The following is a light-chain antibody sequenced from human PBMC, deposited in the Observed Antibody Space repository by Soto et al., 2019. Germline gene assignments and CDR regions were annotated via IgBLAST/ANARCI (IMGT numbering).Light chain of an antibody. J-gene: IGKJ1*01. CDR2: GAS. V-gene: IGKV3-15*01. CDR1: QSVSSY. Sequence: VVMTQSPATLSVSPGERAVLSCRASQSVSSYSAWYQQKPGQAPRLLIYGASTRATGIPARFSGSGSGTEFTLTISSLQSEDFGIYYCQQYNDWPPWTFGQGTKVDIK. CDR3: QQYNDWPPWT.